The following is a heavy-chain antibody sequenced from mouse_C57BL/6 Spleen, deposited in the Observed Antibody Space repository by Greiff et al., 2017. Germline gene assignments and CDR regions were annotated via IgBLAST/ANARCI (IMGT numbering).Heavy chain of an antibody. CDR2: IYPGDGDT. J-gene: IGHJ4*01. CDR1: GYAFSSSW. V-gene: IGHV1-82*01. D-gene: IGHD2-1*01. CDR3: ARLPQSY. Sequence: QVQLQQSGPELVKPGASVKISCKASGYAFSSSWMNWVKQRPGKGLEWIGRIYPGDGDTNYNGKFKGKATLTADKSSSTAYMQLSSLTSEDSAVXFCARLPQSYWGQGTSVTVSS.